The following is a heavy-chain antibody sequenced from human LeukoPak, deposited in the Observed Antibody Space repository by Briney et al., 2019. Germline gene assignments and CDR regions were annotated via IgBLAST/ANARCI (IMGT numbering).Heavy chain of an antibody. CDR1: GYSISSGYY. Sequence: SETLSLTCTVSGYSISSGYYWGWIRQPPGKGLEWIGSIYHSGSTYYNPSLKSRVTISVDTSKNQFSLKLSSVTAADTAVYYCARAHVGAMGVRWFDPWGQGTLVTVSS. D-gene: IGHD1-26*01. J-gene: IGHJ5*02. V-gene: IGHV4-38-2*02. CDR3: ARAHVGAMGVRWFDP. CDR2: IYHSGST.